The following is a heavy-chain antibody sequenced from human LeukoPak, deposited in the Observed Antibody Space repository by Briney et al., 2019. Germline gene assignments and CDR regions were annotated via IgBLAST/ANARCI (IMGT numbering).Heavy chain of an antibody. D-gene: IGHD3-10*01. V-gene: IGHV3-15*01. Sequence: GGSLRLSCAASGFTFSNAWMNWVRQAPGKGLEWVGRIKSETDGGTTDYAAPVKGRFTISRDDSKNTLYLQMNSLKTEDTAVYYCTTDQMVRGYYFDYWGQGTLVTVSS. CDR2: IKSETDGGTT. J-gene: IGHJ4*02. CDR3: TTDQMVRGYYFDY. CDR1: GFTFSNAW.